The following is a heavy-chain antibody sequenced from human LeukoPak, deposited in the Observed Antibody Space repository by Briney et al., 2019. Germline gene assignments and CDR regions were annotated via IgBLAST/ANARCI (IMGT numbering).Heavy chain of an antibody. D-gene: IGHD4-23*01. J-gene: IGHJ4*02. CDR2: ISWNSGSI. V-gene: IGHV3-9*03. CDR1: GFTFDDYA. Sequence: GGSLRLSCAASGFTFDDYAMHWVRHAPGKGLEGVSGISWNSGSIVYGDSVKGRFTISRDNAKNSVYLQMNSLRAEDMALYYCAKGTGTVVGSFDYWGQGTLVTVSS. CDR3: AKGTGTVVGSFDY.